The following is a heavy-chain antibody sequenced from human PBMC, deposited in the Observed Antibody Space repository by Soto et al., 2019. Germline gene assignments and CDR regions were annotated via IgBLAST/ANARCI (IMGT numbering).Heavy chain of an antibody. V-gene: IGHV4-31*03. CDR3: ASSSHGYSSSWWGIDYFDY. CDR2: IYYSGST. D-gene: IGHD6-13*01. J-gene: IGHJ4*02. CDR1: GGSISSGGYY. Sequence: QVQLQESGPGLVKPSQTLSLTCTVSGGSISSGGYYWSWIRQHPGKGLEWIGYIYYSGSTYYNPSLKSRVTISVDTSKNQFSLKLSSVTAADTAVYYCASSSHGYSSSWWGIDYFDYWGQGTLVTVSS.